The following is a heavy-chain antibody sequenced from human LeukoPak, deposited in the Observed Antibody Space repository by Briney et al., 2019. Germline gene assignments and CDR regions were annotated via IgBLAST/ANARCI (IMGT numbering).Heavy chain of an antibody. CDR3: ARGDIVVVVDDNGGANGMDV. J-gene: IGHJ6*02. CDR1: GFAFSDSS. CDR2: ISTTSSYI. V-gene: IGHV3-21*01. Sequence: SGESLRLSCAASGFAFSDSSMNWVRQAPGKGLEWVSSISTTSSYIYYADSVKGRFTISRDNAKNSLFLQMDSLRAEDTAVYYGARGDIVVVVDDNGGANGMDVWGQGTTVTVSS. D-gene: IGHD2-15*01.